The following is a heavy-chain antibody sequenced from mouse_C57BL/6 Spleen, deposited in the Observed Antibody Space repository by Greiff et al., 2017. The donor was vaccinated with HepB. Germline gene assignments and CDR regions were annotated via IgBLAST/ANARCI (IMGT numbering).Heavy chain of an antibody. CDR2: IDPSDSYT. Sequence: QVQLQQPGAELVMPGASVKLSCKASGYTFTSYWMHWVKQRPGQGLEWIGEIDPSDSYTNYNQKFKGKSTLTVDKSSSTAYMQLSSLTSEDSAVYYCARWGYYYGSSPSPYYFDYWGQGTTLTVSS. CDR1: GYTFTSYW. D-gene: IGHD1-1*01. J-gene: IGHJ2*01. CDR3: ARWGYYYGSSPSPYYFDY. V-gene: IGHV1-69*01.